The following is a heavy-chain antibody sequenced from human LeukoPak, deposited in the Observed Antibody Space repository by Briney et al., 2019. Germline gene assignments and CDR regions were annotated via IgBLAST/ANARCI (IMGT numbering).Heavy chain of an antibody. D-gene: IGHD1-1*01. CDR3: ARESHETREDY. CDR2: ITSYNGNT. Sequence: ASVKVSCKASGYTFSSYDISWVRQAPGQGLEWMGWITSYNGNTKYAQQLQGRVTMTTDTSTGTAYMELRSLRSDDTAVYYCARESHETREDYWGQGTLVTVSS. CDR1: GYTFSSYD. J-gene: IGHJ4*02. V-gene: IGHV1-18*01.